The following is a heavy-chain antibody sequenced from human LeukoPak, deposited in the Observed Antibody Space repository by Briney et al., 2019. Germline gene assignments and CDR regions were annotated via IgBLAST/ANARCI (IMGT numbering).Heavy chain of an antibody. CDR1: GYTFTCYG. CDR3: ASTHGVVWWFDP. V-gene: IGHV1-18*01. J-gene: IGHJ5*02. Sequence: ASVKVSCKASGYTFTCYGISWVRQAPGQGLGWMGWISAYNGNTNYAQKLQGRVTMTTDTSTSTAYMELRSLRSDDTAVYYCASTHGVVWWFDPWGQGTLVTVSS. D-gene: IGHD3-22*01. CDR2: ISAYNGNT.